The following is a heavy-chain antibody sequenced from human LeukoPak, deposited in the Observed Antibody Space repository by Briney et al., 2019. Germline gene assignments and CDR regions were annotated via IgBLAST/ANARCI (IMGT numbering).Heavy chain of an antibody. CDR1: GFTFSGYS. CDR3: ARDPVRIAARPLFDY. V-gene: IGHV3-48*04. J-gene: IGHJ4*02. D-gene: IGHD6-6*01. CDR2: ISSSSSTI. Sequence: PGGSLRLSCAASGFTFSGYSMNWVRQAPGKGLEWVSYISSSSSTIYYADSVKGRFTISRDNAKNSLYLQMNSLRAEDTAVYYCARDPVRIAARPLFDYWGQGTLVTVSS.